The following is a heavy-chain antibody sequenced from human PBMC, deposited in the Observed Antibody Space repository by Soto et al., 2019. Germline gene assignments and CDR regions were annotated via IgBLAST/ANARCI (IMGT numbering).Heavy chain of an antibody. Sequence: QITLKESGPTLVRPAQTLTLTCAFSGFSLTTYDMGVAWIRQPPGKALEWLALIYWDDDKRYSPSLTDRLAVSKDTTRQQVVLTITNLDPGDTATYCCAHAGDYALLTFDHWGPEILVTVPS. V-gene: IGHV2-5*02. CDR3: AHAGDYALLTFDH. D-gene: IGHD4-17*01. CDR2: IYWDDDK. J-gene: IGHJ4*02. CDR1: GFSLTTYDMG.